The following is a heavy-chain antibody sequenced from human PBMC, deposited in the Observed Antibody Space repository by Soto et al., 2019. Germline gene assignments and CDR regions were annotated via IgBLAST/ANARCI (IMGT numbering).Heavy chain of an antibody. CDR1: GFTFSSYG. CDR3: AKSGDSSSLFYYYGMDV. J-gene: IGHJ6*02. CDR2: ISYDGSNK. D-gene: IGHD6-6*01. V-gene: IGHV3-30*18. Sequence: ESGGGVVQPGRSLRLSWAASGFTFSSYGMHWVRQAPGKGLEWVAVISYDGSNKYYADSVKGRFTISRDNSKNTLYLQMNSLRAEDTAVYDCAKSGDSSSLFYYYGMDVWGQGTTVTVSS.